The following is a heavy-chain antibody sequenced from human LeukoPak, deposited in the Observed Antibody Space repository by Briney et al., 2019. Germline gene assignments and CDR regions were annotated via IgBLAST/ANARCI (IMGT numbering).Heavy chain of an antibody. CDR1: GYSISSGYY. D-gene: IGHD6-6*01. CDR3: ATGDSSSSSDPLGY. V-gene: IGHV4-38-2*02. J-gene: IGHJ4*02. Sequence: PSETLSLTCTVSGYSISSGYYWGWIRQPPGKGLEWIGSIYHSGRTYYNPSLKSRVTISIDTSKNQFSLKLSSVTAADTAVYYCATGDSSSSSDPLGYWGQGTLVTVSS. CDR2: IYHSGRT.